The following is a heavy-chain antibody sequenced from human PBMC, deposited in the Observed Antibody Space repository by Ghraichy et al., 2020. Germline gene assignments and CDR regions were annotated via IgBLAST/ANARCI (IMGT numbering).Heavy chain of an antibody. CDR3: ARGTGYYGSGSYYKDS. J-gene: IGHJ4*02. CDR1: GFTFSSYS. V-gene: IGHV3-48*02. CDR2: ISSRSSSM. D-gene: IGHD3-10*01. Sequence: SCAASGFTFSSYSMNWVRQAPGKGLEWLSYISSRSSSMYYADSVKGRFTISRDNAKNSLYLQMNSLRDEDTAVYYCARGTGYYGSGSYYKDSWGQGTLVTVSS.